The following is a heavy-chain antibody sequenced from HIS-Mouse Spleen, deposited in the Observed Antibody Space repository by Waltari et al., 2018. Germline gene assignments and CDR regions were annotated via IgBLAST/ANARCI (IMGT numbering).Heavy chain of an antibody. CDR2: ISSSSSTI. D-gene: IGHD1-26*01. J-gene: IGHJ4*02. CDR1: GFTFSSYS. CDR3: ARGASGSYYLVSVSDY. V-gene: IGHV3-48*01. Sequence: EVQLVESGGGLVQPGGSLRLSCAASGFTFSSYSMNWVSQAPGKGLGWGSYISSSSSTIYYADSVKGRFTISRDNAKNSLYLQMNSLRAEDTAVYYCARGASGSYYLVSVSDYWGQGTLVTVSS.